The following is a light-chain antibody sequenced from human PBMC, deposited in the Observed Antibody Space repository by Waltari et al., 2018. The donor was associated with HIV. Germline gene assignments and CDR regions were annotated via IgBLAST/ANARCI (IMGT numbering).Light chain of an antibody. CDR2: DVS. Sequence: QSALAQPCSVSGFPGQSVNISCTGTSNDVGGYNYVSWYQQHPGKAPKLMIYDVSKRPSGVPDRFSGSKSGNTASLTISGLQAEDEADYYCCSYAGSYTYVVFGGGTKLTVL. CDR1: SNDVGGYNY. CDR3: CSYAGSYTYVV. V-gene: IGLV2-11*01. J-gene: IGLJ2*01.